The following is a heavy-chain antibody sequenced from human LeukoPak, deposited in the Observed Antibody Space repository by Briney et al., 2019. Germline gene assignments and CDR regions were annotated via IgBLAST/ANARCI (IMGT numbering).Heavy chain of an antibody. D-gene: IGHD2-2*01. V-gene: IGHV3-33*01. CDR2: IWYDGSNK. CDR1: GFTFSSYG. CDR3: ATQSPQLPYLDY. Sequence: PGGSLRLSCAASGFTFSSYGMHWVRQAPGKGLEWVAVIWYDGSNKYYADSVKGRFTISRDNSKNTLYLQMNSLRAEDTAVYYCATQSPQLPYLDYWGQGTLVTVSS. J-gene: IGHJ4*02.